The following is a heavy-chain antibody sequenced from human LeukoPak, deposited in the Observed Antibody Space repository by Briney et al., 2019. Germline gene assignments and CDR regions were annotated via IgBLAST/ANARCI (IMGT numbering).Heavy chain of an antibody. CDR3: ARSAYNYFYVYFDH. J-gene: IGHJ4*02. D-gene: IGHD5-24*01. CDR1: GYTFTGCF. CDR2: IDPNSDNI. V-gene: IGHV1-2*02. Sequence: ASVKVSCKASGYTFTGCFIHYVRQAPGQGLEWMGWIDPNSDNIRYSETFKDRVTMTRDTSTNTAYMELSWLRSDDTAVYYCARSAYNYFYVYFDHWGQGTLVIVSS.